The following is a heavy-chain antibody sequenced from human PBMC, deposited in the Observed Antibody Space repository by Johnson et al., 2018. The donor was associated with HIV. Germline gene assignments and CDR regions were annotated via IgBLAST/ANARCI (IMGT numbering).Heavy chain of an antibody. Sequence: VQLVESGGGLVQPGRSLRLSCAASGFTFDDYAMHWVRQAPGKGLEWVSGISWNSATVGYADSVKGRFTISRDNAKNSLYLQMNSLRAEDTALYYCAKDFGIVGAFDGFDIWCQGTMVTVSS. CDR1: GFTFDDYA. D-gene: IGHD1-26*01. J-gene: IGHJ3*02. CDR3: AKDFGIVGAFDGFDI. CDR2: ISWNSATV. V-gene: IGHV3-9*01.